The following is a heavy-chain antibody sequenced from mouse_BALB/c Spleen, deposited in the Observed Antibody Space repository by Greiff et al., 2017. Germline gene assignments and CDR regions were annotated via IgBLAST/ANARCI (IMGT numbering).Heavy chain of an antibody. Sequence: QVQLQQSGPELVKPGASVKISCKASGYAFSSSWMNWVKQRPGQGLEWIGRIYPGDGDTNYNGKFKGKATLTADKSSSTAYMQLSSLTSVDSAVYFCARKGQLGLREGAMDYWGQGTSVTVSS. V-gene: IGHV1-82*01. D-gene: IGHD3-2*01. CDR3: ARKGQLGLREGAMDY. CDR1: GYAFSSSW. J-gene: IGHJ4*01. CDR2: IYPGDGDT.